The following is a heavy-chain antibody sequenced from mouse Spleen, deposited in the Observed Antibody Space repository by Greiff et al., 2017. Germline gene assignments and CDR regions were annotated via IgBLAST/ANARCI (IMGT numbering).Heavy chain of an antibody. CDR3: ARRGRGYGYDDGRGWYFDV. J-gene: IGHJ1*01. CDR2: IYPGSGNT. V-gene: IGHV1-66*01. CDR1: GYSFTSYY. D-gene: IGHD2-2*01. Sequence: QVQLQQSGPELVKPGASVKISCKASGYSFTSYYIHWVKQRPGQGLEWIGWIYPGSGNTKYNEKFKGKATLTADTSSSTAYMQLSSLTSEDSAVYYCARRGRGYGYDDGRGWYFDVWGAGTTVTVSS.